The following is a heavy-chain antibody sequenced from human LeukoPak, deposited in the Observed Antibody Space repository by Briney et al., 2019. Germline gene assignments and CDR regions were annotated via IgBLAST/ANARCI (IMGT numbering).Heavy chain of an antibody. CDR1: GFTFSSYW. D-gene: IGHD2-15*01. Sequence: HPRGSLRLSCEASGFTFSSYWMSGVSQAPGKGLEWVANIKKDGSEKYYVDSMKGRFTLSRDNAKNSLYLQMNSLRAEDTAVYYCARDQGSFDYWGQGTLVTVSS. J-gene: IGHJ4*02. CDR2: IKKDGSEK. CDR3: ARDQGSFDY. V-gene: IGHV3-7*01.